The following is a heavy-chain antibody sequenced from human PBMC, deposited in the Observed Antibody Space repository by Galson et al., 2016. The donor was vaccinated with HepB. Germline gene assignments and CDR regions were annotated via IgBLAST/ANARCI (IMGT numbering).Heavy chain of an antibody. CDR3: APPRGIAVN. D-gene: IGHD6-19*01. CDR1: GFSFSSYW. V-gene: IGHV3-7*01. CDR2: IKQDGSEK. J-gene: IGHJ4*02. Sequence: LILSCAASGFSFSSYWMSWVRQAPGGGREGVADIKQDGSEKYYVDSVKSRFTISRDNAKNSLYLQMDSMRAEDTAVYYCAPPRGIAVNWGQGTLVTVSS.